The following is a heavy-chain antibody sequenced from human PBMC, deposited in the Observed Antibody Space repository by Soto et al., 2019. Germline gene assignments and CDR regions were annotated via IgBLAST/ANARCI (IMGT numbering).Heavy chain of an antibody. CDR2: ISGSGGST. D-gene: IGHD3-22*01. J-gene: IGHJ6*02. CDR1: GFTFISYA. Sequence: PWGSLRLSCAASGFTFISYAMIFFRHSPFKWLEWVSAISGSGGSTYYADSVKGRFTISRDNSKNTLYLQMNSLRAEDTAVYYCANQDYDSSGYYYTPGYYGMDVWGQGTTVTVSS. V-gene: IGHV3-23*01. CDR3: ANQDYDSSGYYYTPGYYGMDV.